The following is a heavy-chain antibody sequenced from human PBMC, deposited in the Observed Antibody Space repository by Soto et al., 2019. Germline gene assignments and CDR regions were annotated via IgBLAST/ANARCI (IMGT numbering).Heavy chain of an antibody. V-gene: IGHV3-7*03. CDR1: GFTFSSYW. J-gene: IGHJ6*02. Sequence: GGSLRLSCAASGFTFSSYWMSWVRQAPGKGLEWVANIKQDGSEKYYVDSVKGRFTISRDNAKNSLYLQMNSLRAEDTAVYYCAREKWELHYYYYYYGMDVWGQGTTVTVSS. D-gene: IGHD1-26*01. CDR3: AREKWELHYYYYYYGMDV. CDR2: IKQDGSEK.